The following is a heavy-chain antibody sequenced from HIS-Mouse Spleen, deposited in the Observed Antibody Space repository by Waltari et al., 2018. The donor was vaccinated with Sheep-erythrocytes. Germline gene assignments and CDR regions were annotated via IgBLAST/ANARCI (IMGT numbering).Heavy chain of an antibody. CDR2: INPNSG. J-gene: IGHJ1*01. V-gene: IGHV1-2*02. Sequence: QVQLVQSGAEVKKPGASVKVSCKASGYTFTGYYMHWVRQAPGQGLEGMGWINPNSGDTSISTAYMELSRLRSDDTAVYYCARGYCSSTSCYGYFQHWGQGTLVTVSS. CDR3: ARGYCSSTSCYGYFQH. D-gene: IGHD2-2*01. CDR1: GYTFTGYY.